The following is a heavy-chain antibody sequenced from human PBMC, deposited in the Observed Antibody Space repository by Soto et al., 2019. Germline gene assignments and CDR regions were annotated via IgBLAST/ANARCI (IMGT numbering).Heavy chain of an antibody. CDR1: GSIFTGHF. CDR3: VRGVSMTVAATLKTPFEI. D-gene: IGHD6-19*01. Sequence: QVQLVQSGAEVKKPGASMKVSCKASGSIFTGHFMHWVRLAPGQGLEWLGWINPKTGDTGYAQKFPGRITRTRDTSTNTAYMDLNSLISDDTAVYYCVRGVSMTVAATLKTPFEIWGQGTMVTVSS. J-gene: IGHJ3*02. CDR2: INPKTGDT. V-gene: IGHV1-2*02.